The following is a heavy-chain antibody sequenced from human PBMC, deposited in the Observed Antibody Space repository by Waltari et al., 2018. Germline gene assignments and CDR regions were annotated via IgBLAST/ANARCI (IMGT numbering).Heavy chain of an antibody. CDR1: GGTFSSYA. Sequence: VQLVQSGAEVQKPGSSVKVSCKADGGTFSSYAISWVRQVPGHGIEWMGGITPIFVTANYAQKFQGRVTITTDESTSTAYMELSSLRSEGPAVYCCADGGSGGYWGQGTLVTVSS. D-gene: IGHD3-10*01. V-gene: IGHV1-69*05. CDR3: ADGGSGGY. CDR2: ITPIFVTA. J-gene: IGHJ4*02.